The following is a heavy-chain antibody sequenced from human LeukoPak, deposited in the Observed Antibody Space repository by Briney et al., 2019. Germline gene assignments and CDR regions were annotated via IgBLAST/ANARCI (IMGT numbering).Heavy chain of an antibody. CDR2: TYYRSKWYN. Sequence: SQTLSLTCAISGDSVSSNSAAWNWIRQSPSRGLEWLGRTYYRSKWYNDYAVSVKSRITINPDTSKNQFSLQLNSVTPEDTAVYYCARAADSSGWSYNWFDPWGQGTLVTVSS. V-gene: IGHV6-1*01. D-gene: IGHD6-19*01. J-gene: IGHJ5*02. CDR3: ARAADSSGWSYNWFDP. CDR1: GDSVSSNSAA.